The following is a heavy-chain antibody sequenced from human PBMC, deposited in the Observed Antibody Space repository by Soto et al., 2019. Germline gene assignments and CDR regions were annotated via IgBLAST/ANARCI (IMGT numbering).Heavy chain of an antibody. J-gene: IGHJ6*02. CDR1: GFTFSSYA. Sequence: HPGGSLRLSCAASGFTFSSYAMSWVLQAPGKGLEWVSAISGSGGSTYYADSVKGRFTISRDNSKNTLYLQMNSLRAEDTAVYYCAKNSPSPHCGGDCLVGAKASCGMYARGLGDAMTVS. CDR3: AKNSPSPHCGGDCLVGAKASCGMYA. V-gene: IGHV3-23*01. CDR2: ISGSGGST. D-gene: IGHD2-21*02.